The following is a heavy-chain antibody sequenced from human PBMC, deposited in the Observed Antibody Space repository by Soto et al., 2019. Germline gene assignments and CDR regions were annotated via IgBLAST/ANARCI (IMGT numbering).Heavy chain of an antibody. V-gene: IGHV1-69*04. J-gene: IGHJ4*02. CDR1: GYTFTSYA. D-gene: IGHD3-9*01. Sequence: ASVKVSCKASGYTFTSYAMHWVRQAPGQGLEWMGRIILILGIANYAQKFQGRVTITADKSTSTAYMELSSLRSEDTAVYYCARGYYDILTGYYPPHFDYWGQGTLVTVSS. CDR3: ARGYYDILTGYYPPHFDY. CDR2: IILILGIA.